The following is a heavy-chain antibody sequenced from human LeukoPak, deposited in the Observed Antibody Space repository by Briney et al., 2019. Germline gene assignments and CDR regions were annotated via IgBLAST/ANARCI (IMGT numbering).Heavy chain of an antibody. V-gene: IGHV3-7*01. CDR2: IKQDGSEK. CDR1: GFPFSTYS. CDR3: ARDLCSSTSCRYNWFDP. D-gene: IGHD2-2*01. Sequence: GGSLRLSCAASGFPFSTYSMGWVRQAPGRGLGWVANIKQDGSEKYEVAPVKGRFTISRDNAKNSLYLQMSSLRAEDTAVYYCARDLCSSTSCRYNWFDPWGQGKLVTVSS. J-gene: IGHJ5*02.